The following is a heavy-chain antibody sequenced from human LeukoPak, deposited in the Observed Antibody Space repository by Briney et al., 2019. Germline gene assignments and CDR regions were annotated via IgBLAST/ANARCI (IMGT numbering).Heavy chain of an antibody. V-gene: IGHV3-7*03. J-gene: IGHJ6*02. CDR3: AIAYGLDV. Sequence: GGSLRLSCAASGFSFSNYWMTWVRQGPGKGLEWVANIKQNGIEKRYVDSVKGRFTISRDNAKNSLYLQMNSLRAEDTATYYCAIAYGLDVWGQGTTVTVSS. CDR2: IKQNGIEK. CDR1: GFSFSNYW.